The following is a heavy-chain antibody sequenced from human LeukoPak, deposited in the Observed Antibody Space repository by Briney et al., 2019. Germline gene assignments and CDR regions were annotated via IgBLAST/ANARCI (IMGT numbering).Heavy chain of an antibody. V-gene: IGHV4-61*05. CDR2: IYYSGTT. Sequence: SETLSLTCSISGDSITTNSYWWGWIRQSPGKGLEWIGYIYYSGTTDYNPSLKSRVTISVDTSNNQFSLKVSSVTAADTAVYYCARSSGAYRPFDYWGQGTLVPVSS. J-gene: IGHJ4*02. CDR3: ARSSGAYRPFDY. CDR1: GDSITTNSYW. D-gene: IGHD1-26*01.